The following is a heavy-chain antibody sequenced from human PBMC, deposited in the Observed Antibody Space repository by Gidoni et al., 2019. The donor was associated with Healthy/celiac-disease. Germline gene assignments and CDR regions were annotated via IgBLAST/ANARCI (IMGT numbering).Heavy chain of an antibody. CDR2: IYYSGST. Sequence: QLQLQESGPGLLRPSETLSLICTVSGGSISSSSYYWGWIRQPPGKGLEWIGSIYYSGSTYYNPSLKSRVTISVDTSKNQFSLKLSSVTAADTAVYYCARHDAEWFGELLLALFDYWGQGTLVTVSS. CDR3: ARHDAEWFGELLLALFDY. J-gene: IGHJ4*02. CDR1: GGSISSSSYY. V-gene: IGHV4-39*01. D-gene: IGHD3-10*01.